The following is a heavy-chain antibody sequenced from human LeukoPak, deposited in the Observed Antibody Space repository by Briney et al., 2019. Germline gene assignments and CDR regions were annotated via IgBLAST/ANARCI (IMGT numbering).Heavy chain of an antibody. V-gene: IGHV1-46*01. Sequence: ASVKVSCKASGYTFTSYGISWVRRAPGQGLEWMGIINPSGGSTSYAQKFQGRVTMTRDMSTSTVYMELSSLRSEDTAVYYCARGRVGSDIWGQGTMVTVSS. CDR1: GYTFTSYG. CDR2: INPSGGST. J-gene: IGHJ3*02. D-gene: IGHD5-24*01. CDR3: ARGRVGSDI.